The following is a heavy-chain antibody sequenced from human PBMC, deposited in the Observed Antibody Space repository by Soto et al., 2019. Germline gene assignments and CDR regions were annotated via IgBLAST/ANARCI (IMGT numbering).Heavy chain of an antibody. Sequence: GESLKISCKGSGYSFTSYWIGWVRQMPGKGLEWMGIIYPGDSDTRYSPSFQGQVTMSAAKSISTAYLQWSSLKASDTAMYYCARLGYDFWSGRTQAEYFQHWGQGTLVTVSS. J-gene: IGHJ1*01. CDR3: ARLGYDFWSGRTQAEYFQH. D-gene: IGHD3-3*01. CDR1: GYSFTSYW. V-gene: IGHV5-51*01. CDR2: IYPGDSDT.